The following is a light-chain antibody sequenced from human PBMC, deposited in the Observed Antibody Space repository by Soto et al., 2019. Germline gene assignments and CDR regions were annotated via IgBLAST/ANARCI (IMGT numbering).Light chain of an antibody. Sequence: EIVLTQSPGTLSLSPGERATLSCRASQSLSSSWLAWYQQKPGQAPRLLIYGASSRATGIPDRFSGSGSGTDFTLTISRLEPEDFVVYYCQQYHSSVWTFGQGTKVDIK. J-gene: IGKJ1*01. CDR3: QQYHSSVWT. V-gene: IGKV3-20*01. CDR1: QSLSSSW. CDR2: GAS.